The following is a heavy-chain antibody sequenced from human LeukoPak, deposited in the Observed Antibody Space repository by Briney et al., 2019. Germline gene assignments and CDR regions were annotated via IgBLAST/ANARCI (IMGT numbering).Heavy chain of an antibody. J-gene: IGHJ3*02. D-gene: IGHD3-22*01. Sequence: SETLSLTCTVSGGSISSYYWSWIRQPPGKGLEWIGYIYYSGSTNYNPSLKSRVTISVDTSKNQFSPKLSSVTAADTAVYYCASYDYYDSSGPDAFDIWGQGTMVTVSS. V-gene: IGHV4-59*01. CDR1: GGSISSYY. CDR3: ASYDYYDSSGPDAFDI. CDR2: IYYSGST.